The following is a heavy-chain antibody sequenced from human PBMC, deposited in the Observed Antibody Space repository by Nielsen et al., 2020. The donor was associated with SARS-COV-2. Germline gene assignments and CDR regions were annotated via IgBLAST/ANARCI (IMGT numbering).Heavy chain of an antibody. D-gene: IGHD3-3*01. CDR1: GFTFDDYA. V-gene: IGHV3-9*01. CDR2: ISWNSGSI. Sequence: GGSLRLSCAASGFTFDDYAMHWVRQAPGKGLEWVSGISWNSGSIGYADSVKGRFTISRDNAKNSLYLQMNSLRAEDTALYYCAKGGEGMDVWGKGTSVAVSS. J-gene: IGHJ6*04. CDR3: AKGGEGMDV.